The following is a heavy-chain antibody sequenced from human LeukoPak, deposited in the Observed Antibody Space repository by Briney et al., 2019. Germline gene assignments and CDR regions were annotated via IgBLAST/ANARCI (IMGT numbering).Heavy chain of an antibody. CDR1: GYTFTSYY. Sequence: ASVKVSCKASGYTFTSYYMHWVRQAPGQGLEWMGMINPSGGSTSYAQKFQGRVTMTRDMSTSTVYMELSSLRSEDTAVYYCARGDYDILTGYYSGTDWFDPWGQGTLVTVSS. D-gene: IGHD3-9*01. CDR2: INPSGGST. V-gene: IGHV1-46*01. J-gene: IGHJ5*02. CDR3: ARGDYDILTGYYSGTDWFDP.